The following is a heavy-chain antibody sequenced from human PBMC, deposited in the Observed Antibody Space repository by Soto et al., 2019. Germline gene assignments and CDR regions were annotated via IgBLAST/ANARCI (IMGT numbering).Heavy chain of an antibody. CDR1: GFTFSDSA. V-gene: IGHV3-73*01. CDR3: MPAADLPPY. Sequence: GGSLRLSCAASGFTFSDSAIHWVRQAPGKGLEWVGRVSSRLHSFATGYAASVKGRFTISRDDSKNRAYLQMSSLETEDTAVYYCMPAADLPPYWGQGTLVTVSS. D-gene: IGHD2-2*01. J-gene: IGHJ4*02. CDR2: VSSRLHSFAT.